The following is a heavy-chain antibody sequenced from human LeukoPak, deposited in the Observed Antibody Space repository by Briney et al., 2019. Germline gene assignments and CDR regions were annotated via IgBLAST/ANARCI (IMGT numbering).Heavy chain of an antibody. V-gene: IGHV4-30-2*01. CDR2: IYHSGST. CDR3: ARALYDFWSGYYNYFDY. J-gene: IGHJ4*02. CDR1: GGSISSGGYS. D-gene: IGHD3-3*01. Sequence: SQTLSLTCAVSGGSISSGGYSWSWIRQPPGKGLEWIGYIYHSGSTYYNPSLKSRVTISVDTSKNQFSLKLSSVTAADTAVYYCARALYDFWSGYYNYFDYWGQGTLVTVSS.